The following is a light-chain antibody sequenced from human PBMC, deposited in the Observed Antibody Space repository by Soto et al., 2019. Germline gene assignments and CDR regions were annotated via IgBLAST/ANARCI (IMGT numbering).Light chain of an antibody. CDR2: EVI. V-gene: IGLV2-8*01. CDR1: SSDVGGYNY. J-gene: IGLJ2*01. Sequence: QYALTQPPSASGSPGQSVTISCTGTSSDVGGYNYVSWYQQHPGKAPKLMIYEVIKRPSGVPDRFSGSKSGNTASLTVSGLQAEDEADYYCSSYAGSNNVVFGGGTQLTVL. CDR3: SSYAGSNNVV.